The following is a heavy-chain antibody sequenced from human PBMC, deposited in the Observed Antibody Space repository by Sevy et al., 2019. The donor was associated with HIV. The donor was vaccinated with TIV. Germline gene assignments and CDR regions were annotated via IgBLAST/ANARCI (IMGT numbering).Heavy chain of an antibody. CDR2: ISWNSGNI. J-gene: IGHJ4*02. CDR1: GFTFDDYA. CDR3: AKGPYSSSWSSYFDS. D-gene: IGHD6-13*01. V-gene: IGHV3-9*01. Sequence: GGSLGLSCAASGFTFDDYAMHWVRQAPGKGLEWVSGISWNSGNIGYADSVKGRFTISRDNAKNSLYLQMNSLRGEDTALYYCAKGPYSSSWSSYFDSWGQGTLVTVSS.